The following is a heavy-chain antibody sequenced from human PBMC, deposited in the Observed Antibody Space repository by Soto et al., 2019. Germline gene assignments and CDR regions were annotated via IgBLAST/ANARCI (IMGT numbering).Heavy chain of an antibody. V-gene: IGHV3-15*01. CDR2: IKSKTDGGTT. J-gene: IGHJ4*02. D-gene: IGHD3-22*01. CDR1: GFIVNNNY. CDR3: TTDPVTMIVVVPSSG. Sequence: GGSLRLSCAVSGFIVNNNYMSWVRQAPGKRLEWVGRIKSKTDGGTTDYAAPVKGRFTISRDDSKNTLYLQMNSLKTEDTAVYYCTTDPVTMIVVVPSSGWGQGTLVTVSS.